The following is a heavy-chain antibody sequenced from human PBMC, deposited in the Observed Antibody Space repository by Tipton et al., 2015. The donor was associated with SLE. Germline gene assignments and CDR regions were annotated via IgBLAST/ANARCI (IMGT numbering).Heavy chain of an antibody. Sequence: GLVKPSETLSLTCAVYGGSFSGYHWSWIRQPPGKGLEWIGEINHSGSTNYNPSLKSRVTISVDTSKNQFSLKLSSVTAADTAVYYCARGRELGRDDAFDIWGQGTMVTVSS. CDR2: INHSGST. CDR1: GGSFSGYH. V-gene: IGHV4-34*01. CDR3: ARGRELGRDDAFDI. J-gene: IGHJ3*02. D-gene: IGHD1-1*01.